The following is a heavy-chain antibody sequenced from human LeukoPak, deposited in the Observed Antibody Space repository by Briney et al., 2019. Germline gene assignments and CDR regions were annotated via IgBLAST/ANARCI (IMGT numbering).Heavy chain of an antibody. CDR1: GGTFSSYA. V-gene: IGHV1-69*13. D-gene: IGHD3-10*01. Sequence: SVKVSCKASGGTFSSYAISWVQQAPGQGLEWMGGIIPIFGTANYAQKFQGRVTITADESTSTAYMELSSLRSEDTAVYYCARDIGSGSYTPHNWFDPWGQGTLVTVSS. CDR3: ARDIGSGSYTPHNWFDP. J-gene: IGHJ5*02. CDR2: IIPIFGTA.